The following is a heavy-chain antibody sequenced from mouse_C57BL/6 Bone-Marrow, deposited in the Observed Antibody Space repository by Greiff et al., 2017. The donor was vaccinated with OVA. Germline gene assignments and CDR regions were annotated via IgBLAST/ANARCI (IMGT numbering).Heavy chain of an antibody. CDR2: ISSGGSYT. J-gene: IGHJ3*01. CDR1: GFTFSSYG. CDR3: ARHPPQLRLRRAWFAY. D-gene: IGHD3-2*02. V-gene: IGHV5-6*01. Sequence: EVQVVESGGDLVKPGGSLKLSCAASGFTFSSYGMSWVRQTPDKRLEWVATISSGGSYTYYPDSVKGRFTISRDNAKNTLYLQMSSLKSEDTAMYYRARHPPQLRLRRAWFAYWGQGTLVTVSA.